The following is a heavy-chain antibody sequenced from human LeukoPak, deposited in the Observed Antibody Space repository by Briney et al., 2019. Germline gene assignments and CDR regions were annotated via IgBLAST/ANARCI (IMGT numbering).Heavy chain of an antibody. CDR1: GFTFSSYA. CDR2: ISGSGGST. D-gene: IGHD3-22*01. CDR3: AKDPGLSSGYCY. V-gene: IGHV3-23*01. Sequence: GGSLRLSCAASGFTFSSYAMSWVRQAPGKGLEWVSAISGSGGSTYYADSVKGRFTISRDKSKNTLYLQMNSLRAEDTAVYYCAKDPGLSSGYCYWGQGTLVTVSS. J-gene: IGHJ4*02.